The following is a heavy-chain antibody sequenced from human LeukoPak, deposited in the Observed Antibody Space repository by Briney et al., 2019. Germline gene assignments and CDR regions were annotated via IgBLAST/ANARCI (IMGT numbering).Heavy chain of an antibody. Sequence: WASVKVSCKASGGTFSSYAISWVRQAPGQGLEWMGGIIPIFGTANYAQKFQGRVTITTDESTSTAYMELSSLRSEDTAVYYCARGLTAERDFWSGYYLGYFDYWGQGTLVTVSS. CDR2: IIPIFGTA. CDR1: GGTFSSYA. CDR3: ARGLTAERDFWSGYYLGYFDY. J-gene: IGHJ4*02. V-gene: IGHV1-69*05. D-gene: IGHD3-3*01.